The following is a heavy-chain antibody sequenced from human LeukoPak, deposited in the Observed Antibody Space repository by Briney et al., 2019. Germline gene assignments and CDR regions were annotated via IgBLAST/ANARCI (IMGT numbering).Heavy chain of an antibody. CDR1: GFTFSSYA. V-gene: IGHV3-23*01. Sequence: PGGSLRLSCAASGFTFSSYAMSWVRQAPGKGLEWVSAISGSGGSTYYADSVKGRFTISRDNAKNSLYLQLNSLRAEDTAVYYCARSGNLQRGYSYKNDYWGQGTLVTVSS. CDR2: ISGSGGST. CDR3: ARSGNLQRGYSYKNDY. J-gene: IGHJ4*02. D-gene: IGHD5-18*01.